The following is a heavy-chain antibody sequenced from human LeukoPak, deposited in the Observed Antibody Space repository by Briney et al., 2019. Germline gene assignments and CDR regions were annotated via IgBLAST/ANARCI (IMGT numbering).Heavy chain of an antibody. Sequence: PGGSLRLSCAASGFTFSSYWMHWVRQAPGKGLVWVSRINSDGSSTSYADSVKGRFTISRDNAKNTLYLQMNSLRAEDTAVYYCARERGGQSNDYLHGGPFDYWGQGTLVTVSS. CDR1: GFTFSSYW. J-gene: IGHJ4*02. V-gene: IGHV3-74*01. CDR2: INSDGSST. D-gene: IGHD3-16*01. CDR3: ARERGGQSNDYLHGGPFDY.